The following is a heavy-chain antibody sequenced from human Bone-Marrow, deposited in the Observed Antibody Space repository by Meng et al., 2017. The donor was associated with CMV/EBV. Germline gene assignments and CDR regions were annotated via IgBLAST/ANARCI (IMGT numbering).Heavy chain of an antibody. Sequence: GGSLRLSCAASGFTFSSYAMSWVRQAPGKGLEWVANIKQDGSEKYYVDSVKGRFTISRDNAKNSLYLQMNSLRAEDTTVYYCARDRDFWSAYYGMDVWGQGTTVTVSS. CDR1: GFTFSSYA. V-gene: IGHV3-7*01. CDR3: ARDRDFWSAYYGMDV. J-gene: IGHJ6*01. D-gene: IGHD3-3*01. CDR2: IKQDGSEK.